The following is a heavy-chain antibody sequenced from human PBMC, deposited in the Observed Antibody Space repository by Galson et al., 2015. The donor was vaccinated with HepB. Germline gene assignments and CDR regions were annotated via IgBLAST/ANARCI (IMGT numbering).Heavy chain of an antibody. Sequence: SVKVSCKVSGYTLTELSMHWVRQAPGKGLEWMGGFDPEDGETIYAQKFQGRVTMTEDTSTDTAYMELSSLRSEDTAVYYCATASRRSIAACNWFDPWGQGTLVTVSS. CDR3: ATASRRSIAACNWFDP. J-gene: IGHJ5*02. CDR1: GYTLTELS. V-gene: IGHV1-24*01. CDR2: FDPEDGET. D-gene: IGHD6-6*01.